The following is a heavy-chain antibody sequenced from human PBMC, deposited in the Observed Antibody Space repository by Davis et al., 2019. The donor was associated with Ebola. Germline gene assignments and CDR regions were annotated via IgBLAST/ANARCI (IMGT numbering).Heavy chain of an antibody. CDR1: GYTFTGYY. J-gene: IGHJ4*02. CDR3: ARAPTWSQINYYCFDY. V-gene: IGHV1-8*02. D-gene: IGHD3-10*01. CDR2: MNPNSGNT. Sequence: ASVTVSCKASGYTFTGYYMHWVRQAPGQGLEWMGWMNPNSGNTGYAQKFQGRVTMTRNTSISTAYMELSSLRSDDTAVYYCARAPTWSQINYYCFDYWGQGTLVTVSS.